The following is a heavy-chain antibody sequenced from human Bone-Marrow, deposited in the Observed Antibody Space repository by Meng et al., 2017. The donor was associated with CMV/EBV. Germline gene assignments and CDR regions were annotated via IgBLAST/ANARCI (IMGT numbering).Heavy chain of an antibody. D-gene: IGHD5-18*01. CDR3: ARWRRAWGGDIYGWFDP. Sequence: SVSSGIYYWSWNRQPPGKGLEWIGYIYYNGGTNYNPSLKTRVSILVDTSTNQFSLKLTSVTAADTAVYYCARWRRAWGGDIYGWFDPWGQGTLVTVSS. CDR2: IYYNGGT. CDR1: SVSSGIYY. V-gene: IGHV4-61*01. J-gene: IGHJ5*02.